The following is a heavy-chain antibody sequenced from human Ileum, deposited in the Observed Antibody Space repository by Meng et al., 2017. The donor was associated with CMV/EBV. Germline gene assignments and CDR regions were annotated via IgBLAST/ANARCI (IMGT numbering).Heavy chain of an antibody. J-gene: IGHJ6*02. CDR2: ISSSSSYI. Sequence: GGSLRLSCAASGFTFSSYSMNWVRQAPGKGLEWVSSISSSSSYIYYADSVKCRFTISRDNAKNSLYLQMNSLRAEDTAVYYCARSKNDFWSGYYYGMDVWGQGTTVTVSS. D-gene: IGHD3-3*01. V-gene: IGHV3-21*01. CDR3: ARSKNDFWSGYYYGMDV. CDR1: GFTFSSYS.